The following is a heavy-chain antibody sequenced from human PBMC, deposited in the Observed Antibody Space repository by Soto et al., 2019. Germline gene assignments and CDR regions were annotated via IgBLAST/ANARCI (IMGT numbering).Heavy chain of an antibody. CDR3: ARDLTSVRGS. CDR1: GGTFSRHS. J-gene: IGHJ4*02. CDR2: IIPIFDAT. D-gene: IGHD3-10*01. Sequence: QVQMVQSGAEVKKPGSSARVSCKLSGGTFSRHSISWVRQAPGQGLEWMGGIIPIFDATQYAQKFQGRLTITADESTTTFHMDLSGLRPEDTAICFCARDLTSVRGSWGQGTLVTVS. V-gene: IGHV1-69*01.